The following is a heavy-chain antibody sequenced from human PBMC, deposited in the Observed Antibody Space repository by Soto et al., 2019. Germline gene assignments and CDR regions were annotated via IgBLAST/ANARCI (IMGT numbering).Heavy chain of an antibody. V-gene: IGHV1-2*04. D-gene: IGHD5-12*01. Sequence: ASVKVSFKASGYTFTGYYMHWVRQAPGQGLEWMGWINPNSGGTNYAQKFQGWVTMTRDTSISTAYMELSRLRSDDTALYYCARGYVDIVATINGFDYWGQGTLVTVSS. J-gene: IGHJ4*02. CDR3: ARGYVDIVATINGFDY. CDR1: GYTFTGYY. CDR2: INPNSGGT.